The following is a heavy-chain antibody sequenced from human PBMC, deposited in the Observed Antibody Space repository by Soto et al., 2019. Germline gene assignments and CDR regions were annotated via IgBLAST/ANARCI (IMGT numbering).Heavy chain of an antibody. Sequence: GESLKISCKGSGYTFTSSWIGWVRQVPGKGLEWMVMIYPGDSDTRYNPSFQGQVTISADKSISTAYLQWSSLKASDPAMYFCARVRTDSGDYEGFAYWGQGTLGTVSA. D-gene: IGHD4-17*01. V-gene: IGHV5-51*01. CDR2: IYPGDSDT. CDR1: GYTFTSSW. CDR3: ARVRTDSGDYEGFAY. J-gene: IGHJ4*02.